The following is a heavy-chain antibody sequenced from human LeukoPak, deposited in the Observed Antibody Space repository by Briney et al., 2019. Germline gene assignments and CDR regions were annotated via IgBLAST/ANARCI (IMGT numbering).Heavy chain of an antibody. J-gene: IGHJ4*02. D-gene: IGHD3-10*01. CDR3: ARDRDYYGSGDY. CDR1: GYTFTGYY. CDR2: INPNSGGT. Sequence: VASVKVSCKASGYTFTGYYMHWVRQAPGQGLEWMGWINPNSGGTNYAQKFQGRVTMTRDTSISTAYMELSRLRSDDTAVYYCARDRDYYGSGDYWGQGTLVTVSS. V-gene: IGHV1-2*02.